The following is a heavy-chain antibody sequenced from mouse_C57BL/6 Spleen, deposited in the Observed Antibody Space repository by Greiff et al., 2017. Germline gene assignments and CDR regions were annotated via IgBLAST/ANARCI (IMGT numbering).Heavy chain of an antibody. CDR3: ARWGSSGYPVSFAY. CDR1: GYAFSSYW. D-gene: IGHD3-2*02. V-gene: IGHV1-80*01. CDR2: IYPGDGDT. J-gene: IGHJ3*01. Sequence: QVQLKQSGAELVKPGASVKISCKASGYAFSSYWMNWVKQRPGQGLEGIGQIYPGDGDTNYNGKFKGKATLTADKSSSTAYMQLSSLTSEACAVYFCARWGSSGYPVSFAYWGQGTLVTVSA.